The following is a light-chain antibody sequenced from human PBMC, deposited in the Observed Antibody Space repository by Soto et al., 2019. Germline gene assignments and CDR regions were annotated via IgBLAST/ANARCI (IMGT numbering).Light chain of an antibody. CDR2: EGS. J-gene: IGLJ1*01. Sequence: QSVLTQPASLSGSAGQSITISCTGTSSDVGSYNLVSWYQQHPGKAPKLMIYEGSKRPSGVSNRFSGSKSGNTASLTISGLQAEDEADYYCCSYAGSSTYVFGTGTKVTVL. CDR3: CSYAGSSTYV. CDR1: SSDVGSYNL. V-gene: IGLV2-23*01.